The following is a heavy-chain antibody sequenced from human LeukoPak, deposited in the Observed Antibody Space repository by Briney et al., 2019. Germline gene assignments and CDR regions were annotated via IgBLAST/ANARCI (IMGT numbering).Heavy chain of an antibody. D-gene: IGHD6-19*01. Sequence: PSETLSLTCAAYGGSFSGYYWSWIRQPPGKGLEWIGTIYYSGTTYYNPSLKSRVTITVDTSNNKFSLKLSHVTAGDTAVYYCARETSAVAALYWGQGTLVSVSS. V-gene: IGHV4-34*01. CDR1: GGSFSGYY. J-gene: IGHJ4*02. CDR3: ARETSAVAALY. CDR2: IYYSGTT.